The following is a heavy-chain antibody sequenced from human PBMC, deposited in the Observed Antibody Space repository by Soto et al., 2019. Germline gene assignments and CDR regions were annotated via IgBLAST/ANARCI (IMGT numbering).Heavy chain of an antibody. CDR3: TRGITGTTYSDY. V-gene: IGHV3-72*01. J-gene: IGHJ4*02. D-gene: IGHD1-20*01. CDR1: GFTFSDYY. CDR2: SRDKGNSYST. Sequence: PGGSLRLSCAGSGFTFSDYYIDWVRQAPGKGMEWVGRSRDKGNSYSTDYAASVKGRLTISLDASKDSLFLQMNSLKTEDTALYYCTRGITGTTYSDYWGQGTLDTVSS.